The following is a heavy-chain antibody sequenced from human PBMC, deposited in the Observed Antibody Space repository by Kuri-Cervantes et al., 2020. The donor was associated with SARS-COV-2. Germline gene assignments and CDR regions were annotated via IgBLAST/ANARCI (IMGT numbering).Heavy chain of an antibody. CDR2: ISSSSSYI. CDR3: ARALLCSSTSCYTDAFDI. Sequence: ETLSLTCAASGFTFSSYSMNWVRQAPGKGLEWVSSISSSSSYIYYADSVKGRFTISRDNAKNSLYLRMNSLRAEDTAVYYCARALLCSSTSCYTDAFDIWGQGTMVTVSS. D-gene: IGHD2-2*02. J-gene: IGHJ3*02. V-gene: IGHV3-21*01. CDR1: GFTFSSYS.